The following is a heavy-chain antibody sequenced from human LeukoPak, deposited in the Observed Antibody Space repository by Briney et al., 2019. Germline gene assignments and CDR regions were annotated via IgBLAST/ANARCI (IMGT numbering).Heavy chain of an antibody. CDR3: ARDPDYGDYVDYFDY. J-gene: IGHJ4*02. D-gene: IGHD4-17*01. V-gene: IGHV1-46*01. CDR1: GYTFTSYY. CDR2: INPSGGST. Sequence: ASVKVSCKASGYTFTSYYMHWVRQAPGQGLEWMGIINPSGGSTSYAQKFQGRVTITADESTSTAYMELSSLRSEDTAVYYCARDPDYGDYVDYFDYWGQGTLVTVSS.